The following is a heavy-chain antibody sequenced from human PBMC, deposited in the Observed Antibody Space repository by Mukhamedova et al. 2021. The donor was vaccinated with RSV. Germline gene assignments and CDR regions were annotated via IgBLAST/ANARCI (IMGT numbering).Heavy chain of an antibody. J-gene: IGHJ6*02. Sequence: SGFIFSNSGMHWVRQAPGKGLEWVAFIRPGGSNNYADSVRGRFTISRDNSKNTVFLQVNGLKTEDTAVYYCVKDDGLGGRRDFWG. CDR2: IRPGGSN. V-gene: IGHV3-30*02. CDR1: GFIFSNSG. D-gene: IGHD3-16*01. CDR3: VKDDGLGGRRDF.